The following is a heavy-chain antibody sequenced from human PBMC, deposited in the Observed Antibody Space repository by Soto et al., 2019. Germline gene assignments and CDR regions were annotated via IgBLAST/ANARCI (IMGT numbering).Heavy chain of an antibody. CDR1: GGSISSGGYY. Sequence: SETLSLTCTVSGGSISSGGYYLSWIRQHPGKGLEWIGYIYYSGSTYYNPSLKSRVTISVDTSKNQFSLKLSSVTAADTAVYYCARGYYYDSSGYYFDYWGQGTLVTVSS. V-gene: IGHV4-31*03. J-gene: IGHJ4*02. CDR3: ARGYYYDSSGYYFDY. D-gene: IGHD3-22*01. CDR2: IYYSGST.